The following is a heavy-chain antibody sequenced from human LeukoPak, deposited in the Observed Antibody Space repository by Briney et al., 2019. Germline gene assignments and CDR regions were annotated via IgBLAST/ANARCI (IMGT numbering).Heavy chain of an antibody. CDR1: GFSFTRYS. CDR2: IRSSGDII. J-gene: IGHJ4*02. V-gene: IGHV3-48*02. D-gene: IGHD3-10*01. Sequence: GGSLRLSCVASGFSFTRYSMNWVRQAPGKGLQWVSYIRSSGDIIHYADSVKGRFTIFRDTAKNTLYLQMNNLRDEDTAVYYCARDPMALDFWGRGTLVTVSS. CDR3: ARDPMALDF.